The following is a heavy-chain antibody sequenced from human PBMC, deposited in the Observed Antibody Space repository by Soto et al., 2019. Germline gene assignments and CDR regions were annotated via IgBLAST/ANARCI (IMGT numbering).Heavy chain of an antibody. Sequence: SETLSLTCTVSGDSVRNGNYYWNWIRQPPEKVLEWIGYTYYSGGTNYDPSLRSRATLSLDKSKNQFSLKLSSATAADTAVYYCARGRAGYCGSTSCLNWFDSWGQGTLVTAPQ. CDR1: GDSVRNGNYY. V-gene: IGHV4-61*01. CDR3: ARGRAGYCGSTSCLNWFDS. D-gene: IGHD2-2*01. J-gene: IGHJ5*01. CDR2: TYYSGGT.